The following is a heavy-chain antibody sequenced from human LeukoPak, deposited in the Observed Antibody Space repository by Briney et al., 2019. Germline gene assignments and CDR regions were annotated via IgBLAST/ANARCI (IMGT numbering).Heavy chain of an antibody. CDR2: INHSGST. J-gene: IGHJ6*03. D-gene: IGHD3-10*01. Sequence: SETLSLTCAVYGGSFSGYYWSWIRQPPGKGLEWIGEINHSGSTNYNPSFKSRVTISVDTSKNQFSLKLSSVTAADTAVYYCARVSMVRGAMGSYYMDVWGKGTTVTVSS. CDR3: ARVSMVRGAMGSYYMDV. CDR1: GGSFSGYY. V-gene: IGHV4-34*01.